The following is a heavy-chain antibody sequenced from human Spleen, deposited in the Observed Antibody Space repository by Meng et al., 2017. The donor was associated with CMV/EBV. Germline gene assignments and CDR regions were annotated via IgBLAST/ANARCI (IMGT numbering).Heavy chain of an antibody. CDR3: ARDPGGMVDNKWFDP. V-gene: IGHV4-4*02. D-gene: IGHD2-8*01. J-gene: IGHJ5*02. Sequence: GSLRLSCAVSGDSISSDNWWSWVRQSPGKGLEWIGEIHHSGNTNYNPSLKSRVTMSVDKSKNQLSLKLNSVTAADTAVYYCARDPGGMVDNKWFDPWGQGTLVTVSS. CDR2: IHHSGNT. CDR1: GDSISSDNW.